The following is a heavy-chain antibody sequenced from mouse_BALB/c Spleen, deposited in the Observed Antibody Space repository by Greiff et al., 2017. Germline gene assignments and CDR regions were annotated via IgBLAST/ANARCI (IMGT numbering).Heavy chain of an antibody. CDR3: ARDDLFGSYYFDY. J-gene: IGHJ2*01. Sequence: EVQLQESGPGLVKPSQSLSLTCSVTGYSITSGYYWNWIRQFPGNKLEWMGYISYDGSNNYNPSLKNRISITRDTSKNQFFLKLNSVTTEDTATYYCARDDLFGSYYFDYWGQGTTLTVSS. CDR2: ISYDGSN. V-gene: IGHV3-6*02. CDR1: GYSITSGYY. D-gene: IGHD1-2*01.